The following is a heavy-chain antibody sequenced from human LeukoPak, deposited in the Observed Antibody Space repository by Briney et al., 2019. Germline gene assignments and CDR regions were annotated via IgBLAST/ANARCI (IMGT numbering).Heavy chain of an antibody. J-gene: IGHJ4*02. V-gene: IGHV4-39*01. CDR2: FYYGGST. Sequence: NPSEILSLTCTVSGGSISSSGSYWGWIRQTPGKGLEWIGSFYYGGSTYYNPSLKSRVTISVDTSKNQFSLKLSSVTAADTAVYYCARGPPYIVVVTAIGFFDSWGQGTLVTVSS. CDR1: GGSISSSGSY. CDR3: ARGPPYIVVVTAIGFFDS. D-gene: IGHD2-21*02.